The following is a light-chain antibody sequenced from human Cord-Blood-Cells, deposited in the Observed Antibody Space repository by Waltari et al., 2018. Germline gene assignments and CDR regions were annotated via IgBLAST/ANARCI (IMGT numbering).Light chain of an antibody. CDR3: CSYAGSSNWV. Sequence: QSALTQPASVSGSPGQSITIPCTGTSRDVGSYTLVPWYQQHPGKAPKLMIYEGSKRPSGVSNRFSGSKSGNTASLTISGLQAEDEADYYCCSYAGSSNWVFGGGTKLTVL. V-gene: IGLV2-23*01. CDR2: EGS. J-gene: IGLJ3*02. CDR1: SRDVGSYTL.